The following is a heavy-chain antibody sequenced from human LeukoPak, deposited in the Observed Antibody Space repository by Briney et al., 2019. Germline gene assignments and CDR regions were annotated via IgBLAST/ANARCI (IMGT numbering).Heavy chain of an antibody. CDR1: GGSFSGYY. CDR2: INHSGST. CDR3: AKDIDPYYDFWSGYPGFDP. Sequence: SETLSLTCAVYGGSFSGYYWSWIRQPPGKGLEWIGEINHSGSTNYNPSLKSRVTISVDTSKNQFSLKLSSVTAADTAVYYCAKDIDPYYDFWSGYPGFDPWGQGTLVTVSS. V-gene: IGHV4-34*09. J-gene: IGHJ5*02. D-gene: IGHD3-3*01.